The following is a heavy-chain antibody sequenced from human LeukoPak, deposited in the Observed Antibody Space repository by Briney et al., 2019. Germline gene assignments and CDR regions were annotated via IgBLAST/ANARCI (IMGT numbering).Heavy chain of an antibody. J-gene: IGHJ5*02. CDR3: ARDPRWLTPDCTSTSCYENYFDP. CDR2: IYHSGSA. V-gene: IGHV4-38-2*02. D-gene: IGHD2-2*01. Sequence: SETLSLTCAVSGYSISSGYQWAWIRQSPGKGLEWIGSIYHSGSAHYNPSLKSRVTISVETSKNQFSLKMYSVAAADTAVYYCARDPRWLTPDCTSTSCYENYFDPWGQGTLVTVSS. CDR1: GYSISSGYQ.